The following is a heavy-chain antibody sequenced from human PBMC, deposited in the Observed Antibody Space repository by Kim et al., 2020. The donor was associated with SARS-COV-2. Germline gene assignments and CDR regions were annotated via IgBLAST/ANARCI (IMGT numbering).Heavy chain of an antibody. V-gene: IGHV4-34*01. CDR1: GGSFSGYY. D-gene: IGHD6-19*01. Sequence: SETLSLTCAVYGGSFSGYYWSWIRQPPGKGLEWIGEINHSGSTNYNPSLKSRVTISVDTSKNQSSLKLSSVTAADTAVYYCARPGSGYSSGWGRYGMDVWGQGTTVTVSS. CDR2: INHSGST. CDR3: ARPGSGYSSGWGRYGMDV. J-gene: IGHJ6*02.